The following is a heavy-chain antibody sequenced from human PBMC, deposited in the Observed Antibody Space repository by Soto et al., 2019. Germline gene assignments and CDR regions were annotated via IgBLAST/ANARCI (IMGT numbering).Heavy chain of an antibody. V-gene: IGHV4-34*01. CDR2: INHSGST. CDR3: ARGFFGLSIHFSGFDP. Sequence: TSETLSLTCAVYGGSFSGYYWSWIRQPPGKGLEWIGEINHSGSTNYNPSLKSRVTISVDTSKNQFSLKLSSVTAADTAVYYCARGFFGLSIHFSGFDPWGQGTLVTVSS. J-gene: IGHJ5*02. CDR1: GGSFSGYY. D-gene: IGHD2-21*01.